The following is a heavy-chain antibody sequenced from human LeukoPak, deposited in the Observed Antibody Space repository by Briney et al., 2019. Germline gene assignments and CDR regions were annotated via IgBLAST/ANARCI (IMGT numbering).Heavy chain of an antibody. J-gene: IGHJ4*02. CDR3: VTYYFDSSGYYHDY. V-gene: IGHV3-72*01. CDR1: GFSFSDQY. D-gene: IGHD3-22*01. Sequence: GGSLRLSCAASGFSFSDQYMDWVRQAPGKGLEWVGLTRNKANSYTTEYAASAKGRFTISRDDSRNSLSLQMNSLKTEDTAVYYCVTYYFDSSGYYHDYWGQGTLVTVSS. CDR2: TRNKANSYTT.